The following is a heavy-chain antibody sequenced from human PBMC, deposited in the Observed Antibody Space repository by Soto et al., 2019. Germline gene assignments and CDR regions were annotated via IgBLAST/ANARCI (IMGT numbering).Heavy chain of an antibody. D-gene: IGHD6-19*01. CDR1: GYSFAGYW. CDR3: AAPYSTGHRLLGY. Sequence: PGESLKISCKGSGYSFAGYWITWVRQMPGKGLEWMGRIDPSDSQTYYSPSFRGHVTISAAKSITTVFLQWSSLRAEDTAVYYCAAPYSTGHRLLGYWGQGTLVTVSS. CDR2: IDPSDSQT. V-gene: IGHV5-10-1*01. J-gene: IGHJ4*02.